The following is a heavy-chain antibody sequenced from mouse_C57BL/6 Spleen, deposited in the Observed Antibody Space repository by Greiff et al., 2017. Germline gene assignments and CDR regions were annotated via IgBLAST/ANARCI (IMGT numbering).Heavy chain of an antibody. CDR1: GFSLTSYG. V-gene: IGHV2-4*01. CDR3: AKGGRYFDV. Sequence: VKLQESGPGLVQPSQSLSITCTVSGFSLTSYGVHWVRQPPGKGLEWLGVIWSGGSTDYNAAFISRLSISKDNSKSQVFFKMNSLQADDTAIYYCAKGGRYFDVWGTGTTVTVSS. J-gene: IGHJ1*03. D-gene: IGHD3-3*01. CDR2: IWSGGST.